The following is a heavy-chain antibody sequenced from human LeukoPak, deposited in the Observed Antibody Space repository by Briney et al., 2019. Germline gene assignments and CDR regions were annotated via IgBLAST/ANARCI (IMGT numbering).Heavy chain of an antibody. CDR3: AKDQYCSSTSCPDY. J-gene: IGHJ4*02. CDR2: ISGSGGST. CDR1: GFTFSSYS. V-gene: IGHV3-23*01. D-gene: IGHD2-2*01. Sequence: GGSLRLSCAASGFTFSSYSMNWVRQAPGKGLEWVSAISGSGGSTYYADSVKGRFTISRDNSKNTLHLQMNSLRAEDTAIYYCAKDQYCSSTSCPDYWGQGTLVTVSS.